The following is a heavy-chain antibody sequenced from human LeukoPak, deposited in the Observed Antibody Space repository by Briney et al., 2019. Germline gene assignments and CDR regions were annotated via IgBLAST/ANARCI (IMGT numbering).Heavy chain of an antibody. CDR2: IYSGGST. J-gene: IGHJ4*02. CDR1: GFPFSTYT. V-gene: IGHV3-53*01. CDR3: AREPCSGGSCYSGYFDY. D-gene: IGHD2-15*01. Sequence: GGSLRLSCAASGFPFSTYTMNWVRQAPGKGLEWVSVIYSGGSTYYADSVKGRFTISRDNSKNTLYLQMNSLRAEDTAVYYCAREPCSGGSCYSGYFDYWGQGTLVTVSS.